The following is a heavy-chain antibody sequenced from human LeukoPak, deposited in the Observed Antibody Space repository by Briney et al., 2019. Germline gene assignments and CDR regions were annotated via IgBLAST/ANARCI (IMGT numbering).Heavy chain of an antibody. D-gene: IGHD3-22*01. CDR1: GYTFTSYD. CDR2: MNPNSGST. CDR3: ARGLARYYYDSSGYLPDY. Sequence: ASVKVSCKASGYTFTSYDINWVRQATGQGLEWMGWMNPNSGSTGYAQKFQGRVTMTRNTSISTAYMELSSLRSEDTAVYYCARGLARYYYDSSGYLPDYWGQGTLVTVSS. V-gene: IGHV1-8*01. J-gene: IGHJ4*02.